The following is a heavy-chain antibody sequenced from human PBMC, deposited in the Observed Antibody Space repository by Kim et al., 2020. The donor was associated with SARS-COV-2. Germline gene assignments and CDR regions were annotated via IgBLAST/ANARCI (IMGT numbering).Heavy chain of an antibody. CDR1: GYTFTSYG. V-gene: IGHV1-18*01. CDR3: ARGARGYSYGYYFDY. Sequence: ASVKVSCKASGYTFTSYGISWVRQAPGQGLEWMGWISAYNGNTNYAQKLQGRVTMTTDTSTSTAYMELRSLRSDDTAVYYCARGARGYSYGYYFDYWGQGTLVTVSS. CDR2: ISAYNGNT. J-gene: IGHJ4*02. D-gene: IGHD5-18*01.